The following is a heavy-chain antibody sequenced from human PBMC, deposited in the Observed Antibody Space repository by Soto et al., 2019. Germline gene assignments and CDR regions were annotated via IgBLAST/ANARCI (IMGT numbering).Heavy chain of an antibody. CDR1: GYTFTSHG. V-gene: IGHV1-18*01. CDR2: ISGYNANT. J-gene: IGHJ6*02. D-gene: IGHD3-16*02. CDR3: ARVGLSYPDYYYYGMAV. Sequence: QVQLVQSGAEVKNPGASVKVSCKASGYTFTSHGISWVRQAPGQGLEWMGWISGYNANTNYAQKLQGRVTMTTDTSTCTAYMELRSLRSDDTAVYYCARVGLSYPDYYYYGMAVWGQGTTVTVSS.